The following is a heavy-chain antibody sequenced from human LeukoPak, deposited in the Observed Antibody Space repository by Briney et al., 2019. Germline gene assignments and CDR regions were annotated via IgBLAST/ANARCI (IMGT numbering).Heavy chain of an antibody. CDR3: ARVATMIVVVTPIDAFDI. Sequence: SVKVSCKASGGTFSSYAISWVRQAPGQGLEWMGGIIPIFGTANYAQKFQGRVTITADESTSTAYMEPSSLRSEDTAVYYCARVATMIVVVTPIDAFDIWGQGTMVTVSS. CDR2: IIPIFGTA. D-gene: IGHD3-22*01. V-gene: IGHV1-69*01. J-gene: IGHJ3*02. CDR1: GGTFSSYA.